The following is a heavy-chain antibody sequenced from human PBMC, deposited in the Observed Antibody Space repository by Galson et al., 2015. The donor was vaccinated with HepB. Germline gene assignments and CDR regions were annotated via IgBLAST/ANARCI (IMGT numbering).Heavy chain of an antibody. CDR2: IYPGDSHS. CDR3: AIQVGGTKRVDY. D-gene: IGHD1-26*01. Sequence: QSGAEVKKPGESLRISCKGSGYSFTSYWISWVRQMPGKGLEWMGIIYPGDSHSKYSPSFQGLVTISADKPTSTAYLQWSSLKASDTAMYYCAIQVGGTKRVDYWGQGTLVTVSS. J-gene: IGHJ4*02. CDR1: GYSFTSYW. V-gene: IGHV5-51*01.